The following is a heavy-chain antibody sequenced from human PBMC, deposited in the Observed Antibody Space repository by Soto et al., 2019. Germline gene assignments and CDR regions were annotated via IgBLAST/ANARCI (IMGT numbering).Heavy chain of an antibody. CDR2: IYTSGST. CDR1: GGSISSYY. J-gene: IGHJ6*02. Sequence: ASETLSLTCTVSGGSISSYYWSWIRQPAGKGLEWIGRIYTSGSTNYNPSLKSRVTMSVDTSKNQFSLKLSSVTAADTAVYYCARDQLLYDYVWGSYRYFYYGLDVWGQGTTVTVSS. D-gene: IGHD3-16*02. V-gene: IGHV4-4*07. CDR3: ARDQLLYDYVWGSYRYFYYGLDV.